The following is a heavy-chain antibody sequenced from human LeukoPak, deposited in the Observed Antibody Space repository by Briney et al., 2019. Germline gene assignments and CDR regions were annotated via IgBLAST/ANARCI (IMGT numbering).Heavy chain of an antibody. CDR1: GYTFTGYY. J-gene: IGHJ4*02. D-gene: IGHD6-19*01. CDR3: ARVGSSGWYVHPTLDY. V-gene: IGHV1-2*02. Sequence: ASVKVSCKASGYTFTGYYMHWVRQAPGQGLEWMGWINPNSGDTNYAQKFQGRVTVTRDTSISTAYMELSRLGFDDTAVYYCARVGSSGWYVHPTLDYWGQGTLVTVST. CDR2: INPNSGDT.